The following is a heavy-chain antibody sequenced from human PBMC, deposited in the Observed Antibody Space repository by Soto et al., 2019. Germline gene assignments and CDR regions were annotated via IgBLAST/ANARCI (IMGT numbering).Heavy chain of an antibody. CDR1: GFTFSSYG. Sequence: QVQLVESGGGVVQPGRSLRLSCAASGFTFSSYGMHWVRQAPGKGLEWVAVISYDGSNKYYADSVKGRFTISRDNSKNTLYLQRNSLRAEDTAVYYCAKDRITIFGVVIRGIDYWGQGTLVTVSS. D-gene: IGHD3-3*01. CDR3: AKDRITIFGVVIRGIDY. V-gene: IGHV3-30*18. J-gene: IGHJ4*02. CDR2: ISYDGSNK.